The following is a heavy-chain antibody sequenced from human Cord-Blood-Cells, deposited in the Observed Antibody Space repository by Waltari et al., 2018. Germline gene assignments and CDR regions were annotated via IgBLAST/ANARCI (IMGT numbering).Heavy chain of an antibody. CDR1: GFTFSSYW. CDR3: ARGGRGSSSWYYYYYGMDV. Sequence: EVQLVESGVGLVQPGGSLRLSCAASGFTFSSYWMHWVRQAPGKGLVWVSRINSDGSSTSYADSVKGRFTISRDNAKNTLYLQMNSLRAEDTAVYYCARGGRGSSSWYYYYYGMDVWGQGTTVTVSS. V-gene: IGHV3-74*01. D-gene: IGHD6-13*01. CDR2: INSDGSST. J-gene: IGHJ6*02.